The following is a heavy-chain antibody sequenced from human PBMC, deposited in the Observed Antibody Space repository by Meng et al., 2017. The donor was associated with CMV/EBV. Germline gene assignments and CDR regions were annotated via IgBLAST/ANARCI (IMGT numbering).Heavy chain of an antibody. V-gene: IGHV3-21*01. CDR1: GFTFSSYS. J-gene: IGHJ6*02. CDR3: ASSLHSGGSGWYGDYYYYYGMDV. Sequence: GESLKISCAASGFTFSSYSMNWVRQAPGKGLEWVSSISSSSSYIYYADSVKGRFTISRDNAKNSLYLQMNSLRAEDTAVYYCASSLHSGGSGWYGDYYYYYGMDVWGQGTTVTV. CDR2: ISSSSSYI. D-gene: IGHD6-19*01.